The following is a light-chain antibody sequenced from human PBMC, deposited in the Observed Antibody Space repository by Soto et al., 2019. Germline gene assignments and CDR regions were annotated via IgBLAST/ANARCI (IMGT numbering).Light chain of an antibody. CDR2: NVS. J-gene: IGLJ2*01. CDR1: SSDVGGYNY. Sequence: QSALTQPASVSGSPGQSITISCTGTSSDVGGYNYVSWYQQHPGKAPKLMIYNVSNRPSGVSTRISGSKSGNTASLTISVIQAEDEGHYYCSSFPSTNTELFCGVTQLTVL. CDR3: SSFPSTNTEL. V-gene: IGLV2-14*01.